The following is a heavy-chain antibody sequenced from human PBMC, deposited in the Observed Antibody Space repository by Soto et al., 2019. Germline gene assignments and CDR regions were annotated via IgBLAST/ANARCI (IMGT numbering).Heavy chain of an antibody. D-gene: IGHD3-10*01. CDR1: GFTFSSYA. CDR2: ISSNGGST. Sequence: GGSLRLSCAASGFTFSSYAMHWVRQAPGKGLEYVSAISSNGGSTYYANSVKGRFTISRDNSKNTLYLQMGSLRAEDMAVYYCARDHGSGRNGMDVWGQGTTVTVSS. CDR3: ARDHGSGRNGMDV. J-gene: IGHJ6*02. V-gene: IGHV3-64*01.